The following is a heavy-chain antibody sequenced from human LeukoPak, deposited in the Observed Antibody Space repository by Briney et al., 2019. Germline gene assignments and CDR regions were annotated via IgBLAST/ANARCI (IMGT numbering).Heavy chain of an antibody. CDR1: GDSVSNNSAA. V-gene: IGHV6-1*01. D-gene: IGHD2-15*01. J-gene: IGHJ5*02. CDR2: TYYRSKWYN. CDR3: ARENSCSGGTCGWFDP. Sequence: SQTLSLTCAISGDSVSNNSAAWNWIRQSPSRGLEWLGRTYYRSKWYNDYAVSVKSRITINPDTSKNQFSLQLNSVTPEDTAVYYCARENSCSGGTCGWFDPWGQGTLVTVSS.